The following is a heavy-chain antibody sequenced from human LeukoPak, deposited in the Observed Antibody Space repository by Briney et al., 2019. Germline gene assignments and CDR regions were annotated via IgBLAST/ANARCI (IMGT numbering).Heavy chain of an antibody. J-gene: IGHJ3*02. D-gene: IGHD3-3*01. V-gene: IGHV4-39*01. Sequence: SETLSLTCTVSGGSVSSSSYYWGWIRQPPGEGLEWIGTIYYSGSTYYNPSLKSRVTISVDTSKNQFSLKLSSVTAADTAVYYCARAKAGVFGVVILSAFDIWGQGTMVTVSS. CDR2: IYYSGST. CDR3: ARAKAGVFGVVILSAFDI. CDR1: GGSVSSSSYY.